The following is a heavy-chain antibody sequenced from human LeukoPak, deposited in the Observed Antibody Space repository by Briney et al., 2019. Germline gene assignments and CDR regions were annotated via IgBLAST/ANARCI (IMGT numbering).Heavy chain of an antibody. D-gene: IGHD2-2*01. CDR2: MNPRTGNT. Sequence: ASVKVSCKASGYTFSSYDINWVRQAAGQGLEWMGWMNPRTGNTGFSQKFQGRVTITRDTSISTAYMELSRLTSEDTGVYYCTRGLPRDGLVVIAAANEYWGQGSLVTVSS. CDR3: TRGLPRDGLVVIAAANEY. J-gene: IGHJ4*02. V-gene: IGHV1-8*03. CDR1: GYTFSSYD.